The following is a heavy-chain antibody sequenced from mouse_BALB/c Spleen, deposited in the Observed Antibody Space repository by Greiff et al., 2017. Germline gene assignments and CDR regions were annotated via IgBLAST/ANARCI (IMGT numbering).Heavy chain of an antibody. V-gene: IGHV1S135*01. CDR3: ARSTGSSYRYFDV. CDR2: IDPYNGGT. CDR1: GYAFTSYN. Sequence: VQLQQSGPELVKPGASVKVSCKASGYAFTSYNMYWVKQSHGKSLEWIGYIDPYNGGTSYNQKFKGKATLTVDKSSSTAYMHLHSLTSEDSAVYYCARSTGSSYRYFDVWGAGTTVTVSS. D-gene: IGHD1-1*01. J-gene: IGHJ1*01.